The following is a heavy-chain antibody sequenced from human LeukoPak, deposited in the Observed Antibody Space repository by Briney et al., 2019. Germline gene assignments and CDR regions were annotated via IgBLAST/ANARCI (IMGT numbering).Heavy chain of an antibody. V-gene: IGHV4-31*03. D-gene: IGHD6-13*01. CDR1: GGSISSGGYY. Sequence: ASETLSLTCTVSGGSISSGGYYWSWLRQHPGKGLEWIGYIYYSGSTHYNPSLKSRVTISVDTSKNQFSLKLSPVTAADTAVYYCARGWTAAGNNWFDPWGQGTLVTVSS. CDR2: IYYSGST. J-gene: IGHJ5*02. CDR3: ARGWTAAGNNWFDP.